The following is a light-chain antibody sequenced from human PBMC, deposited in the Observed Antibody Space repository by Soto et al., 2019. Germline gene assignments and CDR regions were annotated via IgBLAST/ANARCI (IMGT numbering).Light chain of an antibody. Sequence: AIQLAQSPSSLSASVGDTVTITCRASQDIKDDLGWYQQKPGEAPKLLIYGASNLQGGVPSRFSCSGSGTGFTLTISSLQPGDFATYYCLQDYNYPYTFGQGTNLEIK. CDR3: LQDYNYPYT. CDR2: GAS. V-gene: IGKV1-6*01. CDR1: QDIKDD. J-gene: IGKJ2*01.